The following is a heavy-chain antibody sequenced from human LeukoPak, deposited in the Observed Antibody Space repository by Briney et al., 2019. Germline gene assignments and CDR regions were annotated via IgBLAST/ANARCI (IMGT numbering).Heavy chain of an antibody. D-gene: IGHD3-16*01. J-gene: IGHJ4*02. V-gene: IGHV4-34*01. CDR3: ARDGGRGTPAFGY. Sequence: SETLSLTCAVYGGSFSGYYWSWIRQPPGKGLEWIGEINHSGSTNYNPSLKSRVTISVDTSKNQFSLKLSSVTAADTAVYYCARDGGRGTPAFGYWGQGTLVTVSS. CDR2: INHSGST. CDR1: GGSFSGYY.